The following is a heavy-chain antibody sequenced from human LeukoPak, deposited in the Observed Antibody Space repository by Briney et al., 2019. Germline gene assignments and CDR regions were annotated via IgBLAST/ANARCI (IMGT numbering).Heavy chain of an antibody. Sequence: GGSLRLSCAASGFTFSSYAMSWVRQAPGKGLEWVSAISGSGGSTYYADPVKGRFTISRDNSKNTLYLQMNSLRAEDTAVYYCAKTPGITGTTLKTHFDYWGQGTLVTVSS. CDR3: AKTPGITGTTLKTHFDY. J-gene: IGHJ4*02. V-gene: IGHV3-23*01. CDR1: GFTFSSYA. CDR2: ISGSGGST. D-gene: IGHD1-20*01.